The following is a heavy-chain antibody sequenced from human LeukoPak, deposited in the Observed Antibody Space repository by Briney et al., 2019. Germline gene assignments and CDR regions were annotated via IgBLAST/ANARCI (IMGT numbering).Heavy chain of an antibody. CDR3: ARVGDYYDSSGYFDY. D-gene: IGHD3-22*01. J-gene: IGHJ4*02. V-gene: IGHV1-18*01. CDR1: GYTFTSYG. Sequence: ASVKVSCKASGYTFTSYGISWVRQAPGQGLEWMGWISAYNGNTNYAQKLQGRVTMTTDTSTSTAYMEPRSLRSDDTAVYYCARVGDYYDSSGYFDYWGQGTLVTVSS. CDR2: ISAYNGNT.